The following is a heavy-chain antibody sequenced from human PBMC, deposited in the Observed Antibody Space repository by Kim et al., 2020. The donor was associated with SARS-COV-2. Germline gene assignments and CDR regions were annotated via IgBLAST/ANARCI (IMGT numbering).Heavy chain of an antibody. Sequence: SETLSLTCAVYGGSFSGYYWSWIRQPPGKGLEWIGEINHSGSTNYNPSLKSRVTISVDTSKNQFSLKLSSVTAADTAVYYCARHSSSWYRDYFDYWGQGT. CDR2: INHSGST. J-gene: IGHJ4*02. D-gene: IGHD6-13*01. CDR3: ARHSSSWYRDYFDY. CDR1: GGSFSGYY. V-gene: IGHV4-34*01.